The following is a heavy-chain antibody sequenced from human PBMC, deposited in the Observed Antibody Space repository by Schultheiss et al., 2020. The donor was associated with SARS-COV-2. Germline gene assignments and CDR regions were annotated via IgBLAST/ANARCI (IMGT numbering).Heavy chain of an antibody. D-gene: IGHD2-15*01. Sequence: GGSLRLSCAASGFTFSNAWMNWVRQAPGKGLEWVGRIKSKTDGGTTDYAAPVKGRFTISRDDSKNTLYLQMNSLRAEDTAVYYCARVQYCSGGSCYSNYYGMDVWGQGTTVTVSS. CDR2: IKSKTDGGTT. V-gene: IGHV3-15*07. CDR1: GFTFSNAW. J-gene: IGHJ6*02. CDR3: ARVQYCSGGSCYSNYYGMDV.